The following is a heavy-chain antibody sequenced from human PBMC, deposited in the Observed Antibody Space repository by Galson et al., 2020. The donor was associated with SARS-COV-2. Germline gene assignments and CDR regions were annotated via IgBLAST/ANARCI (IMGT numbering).Heavy chain of an antibody. J-gene: IGHJ6*04. V-gene: IGHV4-39*07. CDR1: GGSISSSSYY. CDR3: ASAIPVSTWLTKGMDT. CDR2: TYYRGST. D-gene: IGHD2-2*02. Sequence: SETMSLTCTVSGGSISSSSYYWGWIREPPGKGLEWIGSTYYRGSTNYNPSLKSRVSIAVDTAKNQFSLKLSSVTAADTAVYYCASAIPVSTWLTKGMDTGASGTTVTVSS.